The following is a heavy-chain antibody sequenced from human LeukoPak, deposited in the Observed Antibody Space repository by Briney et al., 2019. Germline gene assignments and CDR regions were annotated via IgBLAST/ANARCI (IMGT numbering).Heavy chain of an antibody. CDR1: GFTFSNYA. CDR3: AAPYSGYDYNIDP. D-gene: IGHD5-12*01. Sequence: GGSLRLSCAASGFTFSNYAMNWVRQAPGKGLECVSSISSSGGSTYYADSVKGRFTISRDNSKNTLYLQMNSLRTEDTAVYYCAAPYSGYDYNIDPWGQGTLVTVSS. CDR2: ISSSGGST. J-gene: IGHJ5*02. V-gene: IGHV3-64D*06.